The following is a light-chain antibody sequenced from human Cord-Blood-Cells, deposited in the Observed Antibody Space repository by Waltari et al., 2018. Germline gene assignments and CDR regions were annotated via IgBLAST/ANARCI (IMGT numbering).Light chain of an antibody. V-gene: IGKV1-9*01. J-gene: IGKJ4*01. Sequence: DIQLTQSPSFLSASVGDRVTITCRASQGIRSYLAWYQQKPGQAPQLLIYAASTLQSWVPSRFSGSGSGTEFTLTSSSLQPEDFATYYCQQLNSYPLTFGGGTKVEIK. CDR1: QGIRSY. CDR3: QQLNSYPLT. CDR2: AAS.